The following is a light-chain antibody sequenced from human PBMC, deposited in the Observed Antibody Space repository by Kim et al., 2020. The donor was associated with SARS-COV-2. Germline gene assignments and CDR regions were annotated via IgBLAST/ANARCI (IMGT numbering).Light chain of an antibody. J-gene: IGKJ5*01. CDR2: GAS. CDR1: QSVLSSSNNRNY. V-gene: IGKV4-1*01. CDR3: QQYYTTPIT. Sequence: ATITCKSSQSVLSSSNNRNYLSWHQQKPGQPPRLLIYGASSRKSGVPDRFGGSVSGTDFTLTISSLQAEYVAVYYCQQYYTTPITFGQGTRLEIK.